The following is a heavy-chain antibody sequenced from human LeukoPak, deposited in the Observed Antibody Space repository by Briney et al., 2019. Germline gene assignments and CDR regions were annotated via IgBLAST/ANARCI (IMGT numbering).Heavy chain of an antibody. CDR1: GGSISSSSYY. CDR2: IYYSGST. Sequence: SETLSLTCTVSGGSISSSSYYWGWIRQPPGKGLEWIGSIYYSGSTYYNPSLKSRVTISVDTSKNQFSLKLSSVAAADTAVYYCAGGQRAITIFGVADTFPFDYWGQGTLVTVSS. CDR3: AGGQRAITIFGVADTFPFDY. V-gene: IGHV4-39*07. J-gene: IGHJ4*02. D-gene: IGHD3-3*01.